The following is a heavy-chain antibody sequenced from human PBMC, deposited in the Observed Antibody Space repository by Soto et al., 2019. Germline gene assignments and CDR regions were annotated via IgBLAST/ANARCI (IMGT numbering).Heavy chain of an antibody. Sequence: GGSLRLSCAASGFTVSSNYMSWVRQAPGKGLEWVSVIYSGGSTYYADSVKGRFTISRDNSKNTLYLQMNSLRAEDTAVYYCARDIGGFWSDNYGMDVWGQGTTVTVSS. CDR2: IYSGGST. J-gene: IGHJ6*02. D-gene: IGHD3-3*01. CDR3: ARDIGGFWSDNYGMDV. CDR1: GFTVSSNY. V-gene: IGHV3-53*01.